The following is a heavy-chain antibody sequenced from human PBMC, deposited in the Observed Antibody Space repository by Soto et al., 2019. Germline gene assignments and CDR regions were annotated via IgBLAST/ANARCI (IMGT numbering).Heavy chain of an antibody. V-gene: IGHV1-18*01. CDR2: ITAFNGNR. CDR3: ARDRAVNLVYCGGDCSMLY. J-gene: IGHJ4*02. D-gene: IGHD2-21*02. Sequence: QIQLVQSGADVKKPGASVKVSCKASGYSFTTHGINWVRQAPGQGLEWMGWITAFNGNRNYAQKFQGRVTMTTDTSTSTAYMELTSLRSDDTAVYYCARDRAVNLVYCGGDCSMLYWGQGTLVTVSS. CDR1: GYSFTTHG.